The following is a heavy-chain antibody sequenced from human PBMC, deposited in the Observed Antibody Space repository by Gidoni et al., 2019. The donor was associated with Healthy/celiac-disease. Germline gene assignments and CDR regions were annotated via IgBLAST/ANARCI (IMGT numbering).Heavy chain of an antibody. CDR1: GGSISSYY. D-gene: IGHD5-12*01. CDR3: ARHPQYGGYVDY. V-gene: IGHV4-59*08. Sequence: QVQLQESGPGLVNPSETLSLPCPVSGGSISSYYWRWIRQHTGKGLEWIGYIYYSGSTNYNPSLKSRVTISVDTSKNQFSLKLSSVTAADTDVYYCARHPQYGGYVDYWGQGTLVTVSS. CDR2: IYYSGST. J-gene: IGHJ4*02.